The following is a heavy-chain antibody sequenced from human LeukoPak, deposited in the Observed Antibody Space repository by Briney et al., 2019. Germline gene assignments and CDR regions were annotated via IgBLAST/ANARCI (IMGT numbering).Heavy chain of an antibody. V-gene: IGHV1-2*06. D-gene: IGHD6-13*01. J-gene: IGHJ4*02. CDR1: GYTFTGYY. CDR2: INPNSGDT. Sequence: ASVKVSCKASGYTFTGYYMHWVRQAPGQGLEWMGRINPNSGDTNYAQKFQGRVTMTRDTSISTAYMELSRLRSDDTAVYYCARGCSSSDFDYWGQGTLVTVSS. CDR3: ARGCSSSDFDY.